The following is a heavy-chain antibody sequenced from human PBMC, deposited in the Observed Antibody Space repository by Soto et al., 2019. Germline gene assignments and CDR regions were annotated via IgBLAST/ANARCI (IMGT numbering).Heavy chain of an antibody. CDR3: ARSDTAMGSFDY. Sequence: ASVKVCGKPSGATLSTYVITWVRRAPGQGLEWVGGIIPIFGTANYAQKFQGRVTITADESTSTAYMELSSLRSEDTAVYYCARSDTAMGSFDYWGQGTLVTVSS. CDR2: IIPIFGTA. V-gene: IGHV1-69*13. D-gene: IGHD5-18*01. J-gene: IGHJ4*02. CDR1: GATLSTYV.